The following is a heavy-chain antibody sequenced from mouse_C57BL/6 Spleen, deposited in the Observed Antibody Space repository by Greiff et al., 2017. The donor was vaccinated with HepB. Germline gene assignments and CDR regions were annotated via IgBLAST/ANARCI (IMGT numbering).Heavy chain of an antibody. CDR3: TTTEGYSLYYFDY. CDR1: GFNIKDDY. D-gene: IGHD2-3*01. Sequence: VQLKESGAELVRPGASVKLSCTASGFNIKDDYMHWVKQRPEQGLEWIGWIDPENGDTEYASKFQGKATITADTSSNTAYLQLSSLTSEDTAVYYCTTTEGYSLYYFDYWGQGTTLTVSS. CDR2: IDPENGDT. V-gene: IGHV14-4*01. J-gene: IGHJ2*01.